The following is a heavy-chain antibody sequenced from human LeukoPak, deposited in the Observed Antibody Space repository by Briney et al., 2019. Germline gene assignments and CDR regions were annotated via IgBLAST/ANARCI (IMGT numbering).Heavy chain of an antibody. J-gene: IGHJ4*02. D-gene: IGHD5-24*01. Sequence: GGSLRLSCAVSGFRVTNDYMNWVRQAPGKGLEWVSIIYAGGSTYYADSVKGRFTISRDNSKNTLYLQMNSLRAEDTAVYYCARDRDGYNFYYFDYWGQGTLVTVSS. V-gene: IGHV3-66*02. CDR1: GFRVTNDY. CDR3: ARDRDGYNFYYFDY. CDR2: IYAGGST.